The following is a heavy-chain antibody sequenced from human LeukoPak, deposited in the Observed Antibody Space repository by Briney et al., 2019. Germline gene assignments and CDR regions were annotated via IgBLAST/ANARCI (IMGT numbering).Heavy chain of an antibody. J-gene: IGHJ3*01. CDR1: GFTFSNYA. Sequence: GGSLRLSCAASGFTFSNYAMHWVRQAPGKGPEYVSAISSDGVKTYYADSVRRRFTIYRDNSRSTLSLQMGNLRAEARVVYYCARVGGWDACDLWGQGTMVIVSS. D-gene: IGHD3-16*01. CDR2: ISSDGVKT. CDR3: ARVGGWDACDL. V-gene: IGHV3-64*02.